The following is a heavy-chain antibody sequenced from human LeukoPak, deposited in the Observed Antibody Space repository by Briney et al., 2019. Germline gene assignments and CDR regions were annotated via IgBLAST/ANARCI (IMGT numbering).Heavy chain of an antibody. CDR1: GFTVSSNY. J-gene: IGHJ4*02. CDR3: ARVTRGHGGNSGAIDY. V-gene: IGHV3-66*01. Sequence: GGSLRLSCAASGFTVSSNYMNWVRQAPGKGLEWVSVIYSGGSTYYADSVKGRFTISRDNSKNTLYLQMSSLRAEDTTVYYCARVTRGHGGNSGAIDYWGQGTLVTVSS. CDR2: IYSGGST. D-gene: IGHD4-23*01.